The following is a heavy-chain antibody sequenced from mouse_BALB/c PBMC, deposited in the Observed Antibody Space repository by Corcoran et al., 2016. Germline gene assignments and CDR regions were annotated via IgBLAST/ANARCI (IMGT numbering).Heavy chain of an antibody. CDR3: ARDDGDAY. V-gene: IGHV3-6*02. Sequence: DVQLQESGPGLVKPSQSLSLTCSVTGYSITSGHYWIWIRQFPGNKLEWMGYISYDGSNNYNPSLKNRISITRDTSKNQFFLKLNSVTTEDTATYYCARDDGDAYWGQGTLVTVSA. J-gene: IGHJ3*01. CDR2: ISYDGSN. CDR1: GYSITSGHY. D-gene: IGHD2-13*01.